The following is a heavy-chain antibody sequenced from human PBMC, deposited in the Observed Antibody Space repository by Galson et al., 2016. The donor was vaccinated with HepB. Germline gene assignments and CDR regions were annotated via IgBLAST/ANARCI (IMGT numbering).Heavy chain of an antibody. CDR2: ISSDGTGT. Sequence: SLRLSCAASGFIFSRYWMHWVRQGPGKGLVWVSRISSDGTGTTYADSVKGRFIISRDNARNTLYLQMNSLRAEDTAVYYCARGGVTGTRKGDFDYWGQGTLVTVSS. CDR1: GFIFSRYW. CDR3: ARGGVTGTRKGDFDY. D-gene: IGHD6-19*01. V-gene: IGHV3-74*01. J-gene: IGHJ4*02.